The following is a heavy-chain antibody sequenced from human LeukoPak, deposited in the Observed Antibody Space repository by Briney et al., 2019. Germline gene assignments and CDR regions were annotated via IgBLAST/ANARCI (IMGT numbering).Heavy chain of an antibody. J-gene: IGHJ3*02. CDR2: IIPIFGTA. V-gene: IGHV1-69*06. Sequence: SVKVSCKASGGTFSSYAISWVRQAPGQGLEWMGGIIPIFGTANYAQKFQGRVTITADKSTSTAYMELSSLRSEDTAVYYCARWAPEQQLVLGAFDIWGQETMVTVSS. D-gene: IGHD6-13*01. CDR1: GGTFSSYA. CDR3: ARWAPEQQLVLGAFDI.